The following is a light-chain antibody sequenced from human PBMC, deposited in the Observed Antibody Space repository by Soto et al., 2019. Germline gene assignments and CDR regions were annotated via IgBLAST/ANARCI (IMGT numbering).Light chain of an antibody. CDR1: QSVSSY. CDR3: QQYGTSPYT. CDR2: GAS. J-gene: IGKJ2*01. V-gene: IGKV3-15*01. Sequence: EIVMTQSPATLSVSLGDRATLSCRASQSVSSYLAWYQQKPGQAPRLLIYGASTRATGIPARFSGSGSETDFTLTISRLEPKDFAVYYCQQYGTSPYTFGQGTKLEIK.